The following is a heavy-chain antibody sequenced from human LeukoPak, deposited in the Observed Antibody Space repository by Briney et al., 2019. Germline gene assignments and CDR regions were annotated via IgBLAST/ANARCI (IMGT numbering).Heavy chain of an antibody. V-gene: IGHV4-4*02. CDR1: GGSIDXXXX. CDR2: IXXDGTR. D-gene: IGHD3-3*01. Sequence: PSETLSLTCGXSGGSIDXXXXXXXXXQAPGKXXXXXGEIXXDGTRNXXXSLXSXXAXXXXXXNNYFSLSLTAVTAADTALYYCTRENRPFCPFAFWGQGVMVTVSS. CDR3: TRENRPFCPFAF. J-gene: IGHJ4*02.